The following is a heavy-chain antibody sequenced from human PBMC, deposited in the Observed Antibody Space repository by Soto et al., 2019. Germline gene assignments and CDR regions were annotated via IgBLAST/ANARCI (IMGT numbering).Heavy chain of an antibody. CDR1: GFTFISYA. J-gene: IGHJ4*02. V-gene: IGHV3-23*01. CDR2: ISGSGGST. Sequence: GGSLSLSCAASGFTFISYAMTWVRQAPGKGLEWVSDISGSGGSTHYADSVKGRFTISRDNSKNTLYLLMNSLRAEDTAICYCAKWSYLDYWGQGALVTVSS. D-gene: IGHD3-3*01. CDR3: AKWSYLDY.